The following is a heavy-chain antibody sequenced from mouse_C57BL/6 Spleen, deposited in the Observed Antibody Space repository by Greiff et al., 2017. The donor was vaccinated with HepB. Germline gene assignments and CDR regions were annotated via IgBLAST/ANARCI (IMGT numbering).Heavy chain of an antibody. CDR3: ARKLGYFDY. CDR2: IYPGSGST. Sequence: QVQLQQPGAELVKPGASVKMSCKASGYTFTSYWLTWVKQRPGQGLEWIGDIYPGSGSTNYNEKFKSKATLTVDTSSSTAYLQLSSLTSEDSAVYYCARKLGYFDYWGQGTTLTVSS. CDR1: GYTFTSYW. J-gene: IGHJ2*01. V-gene: IGHV1-55*01. D-gene: IGHD4-1*01.